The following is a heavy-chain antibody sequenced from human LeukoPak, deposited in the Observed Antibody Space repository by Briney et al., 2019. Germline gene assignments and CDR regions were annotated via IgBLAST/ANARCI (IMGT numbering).Heavy chain of an antibody. CDR2: INHDGSST. Sequence: QPGGSLRLSCATSGFTFTTFWMHWVRQAPGKGLVWVSRINHDGSSTNYADSVKGRFTISRDNAKNTLYLQMNSLRAEDTAVYYCARVNYYYYYMDVWGKGTTVTVSS. J-gene: IGHJ6*03. CDR1: GFTFTTFW. V-gene: IGHV3-74*01. CDR3: ARVNYYYYYMDV.